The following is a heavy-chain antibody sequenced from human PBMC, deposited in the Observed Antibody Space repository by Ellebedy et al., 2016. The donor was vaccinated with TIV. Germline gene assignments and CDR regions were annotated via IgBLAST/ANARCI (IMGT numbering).Heavy chain of an antibody. J-gene: IGHJ4*02. CDR1: GGSISSYY. Sequence: SETLSLTXTVSGGSISSYYWSWIRQPPGKGLEWIGYIYYSGSTNYNPSLKSRVTISVDTSKNQFSLKLSSVTAADTAVYYCAITDSSGYYYSLWGQGTLVTVSS. V-gene: IGHV4-59*12. CDR2: IYYSGST. D-gene: IGHD3-22*01. CDR3: AITDSSGYYYSL.